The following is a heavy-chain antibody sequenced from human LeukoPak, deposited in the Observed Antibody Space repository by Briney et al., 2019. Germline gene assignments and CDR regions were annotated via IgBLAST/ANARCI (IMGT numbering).Heavy chain of an antibody. V-gene: IGHV3-23*01. CDR3: AKRGLAAALFR. Sequence: GGSLRLSCAASGFTLSSYAMSWVRQGPGKGLEWVSAISVSGNTYHADSVKGRFTISRDSYKNTLYLQMNRLRAEDTAVYYCAKRGLAAALFRWGQGTLVTVSS. CDR2: ISVSGNT. CDR1: GFTLSSYA. J-gene: IGHJ4*02. D-gene: IGHD6-13*01.